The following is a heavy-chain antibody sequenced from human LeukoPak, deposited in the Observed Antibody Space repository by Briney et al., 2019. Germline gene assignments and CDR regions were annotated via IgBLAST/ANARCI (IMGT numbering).Heavy chain of an antibody. CDR2: ISYSGTT. CDR1: GGSISSGGYY. V-gene: IGHV4-31*03. Sequence: SETLSLTCTVSGGSISSGGYYWSWIRQHPGKGLEWIGYISYSGTTYYNPSLKSRLTISVDTSKNQFSLKLSSVTAADTAVYLCARADYDYVWGFYRYYFDYWGQGTLVTVSS. D-gene: IGHD3-16*02. J-gene: IGHJ4*02. CDR3: ARADYDYVWGFYRYYFDY.